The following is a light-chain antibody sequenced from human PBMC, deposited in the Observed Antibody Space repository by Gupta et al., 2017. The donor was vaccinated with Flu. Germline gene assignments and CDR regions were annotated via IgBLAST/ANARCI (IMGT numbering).Light chain of an antibody. CDR3: SSYTSSNSWV. CDR1: SSDVGNYNY. V-gene: IGLV2-14*01. CDR2: EVN. J-gene: IGLJ3*02. Sequence: QYALTQPASESASPGQSTTVSCTGTSSDVGNYNYVSWYQQHPGKAPKLMIYEVNNRPSGISNRFSGSKSGNTASLSISGLQAEDEADYYCSSYTSSNSWVFGGGTKVTVL.